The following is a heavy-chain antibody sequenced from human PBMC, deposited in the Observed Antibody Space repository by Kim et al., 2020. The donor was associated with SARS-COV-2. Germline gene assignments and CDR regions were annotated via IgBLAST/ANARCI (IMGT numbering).Heavy chain of an antibody. D-gene: IGHD3-16*02. J-gene: IGHJ3*02. V-gene: IGHV3-7*03. CDR1: GFTFSSYW. Sequence: GGSLRLSCAASGFTFSSYWMSWVRQAPGKGLEWVANIKQDGSEKYYVDSVKGRFTISRDNAKNSLYLQMNSLRAEDTAVYYCAREVQWRSRWVNAFDIWGQGTKVTVSS. CDR3: AREVQWRSRWVNAFDI. CDR2: IKQDGSEK.